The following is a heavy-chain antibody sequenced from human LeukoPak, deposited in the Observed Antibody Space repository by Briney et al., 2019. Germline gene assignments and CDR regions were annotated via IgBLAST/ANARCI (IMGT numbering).Heavy chain of an antibody. CDR3: ARDGWNAHTLNWFDP. D-gene: IGHD1-1*01. V-gene: IGHV1-18*01. J-gene: IGHJ5*02. CDR2: ISAYNGNT. CDR1: GYTFTSYG. Sequence: GASVKVSCKASGYTFTSYGISWVRQAPGQGLEWMGWISAYNGNTNYAQKLQGRVTMTTDTSTSTAYMELRSLRSDDTAVYYCARDGWNAHTLNWFDPWGQGTLVTVSS.